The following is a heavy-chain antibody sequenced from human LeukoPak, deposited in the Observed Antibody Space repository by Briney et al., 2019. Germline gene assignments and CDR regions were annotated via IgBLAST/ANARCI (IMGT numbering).Heavy chain of an antibody. D-gene: IGHD3-22*01. CDR3: ARLMDYYDSSGYAVDY. CDR2: ISSSGSTI. Sequence: GGSLRLSCAASGLTFSSYAMSWVRQAPGKGLEWVSYISSSGSTIFYADSVKGRFTISRDNAKNSLYLQMNSLRAEDTAVYYCARLMDYYDSSGYAVDYWGQGTLVTVSS. V-gene: IGHV3-48*01. J-gene: IGHJ4*02. CDR1: GLTFSSYA.